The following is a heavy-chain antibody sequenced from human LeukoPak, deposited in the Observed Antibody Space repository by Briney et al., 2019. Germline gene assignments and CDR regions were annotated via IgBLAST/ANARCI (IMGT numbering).Heavy chain of an antibody. CDR2: IYTSGST. CDR3: ARDERTIFGVVIIPMDV. D-gene: IGHD3-3*01. J-gene: IGHJ6*04. V-gene: IGHV4-4*07. CDR1: CGSLSSYH. Sequence: SETLSLTCTGSCGSLSSYHWSWIRQPAGKGLEWIGRIYTSGSTNYNPSLKSRVTMSVDTSKNQFSLKLSSVTAADTAVYYCARDERTIFGVVIIPMDVWGKGTTVTVSS.